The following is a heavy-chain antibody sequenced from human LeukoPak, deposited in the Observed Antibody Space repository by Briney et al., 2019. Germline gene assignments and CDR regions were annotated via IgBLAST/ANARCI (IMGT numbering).Heavy chain of an antibody. CDR2: INSDGSST. V-gene: IGHV3-74*01. CDR3: ARGYYGSGSYYNYLFDY. Sequence: GGSLRLSCAASGFIFSSYWMHWVRQAPGKGLVWVSRINSDGSSTSYADSVKGRFTISRDNAKNTLYLQMNSLRAEDTAVYYCARGYYGSGSYYNYLFDYWGQGTLVTVSS. CDR1: GFIFSSYW. D-gene: IGHD3-10*01. J-gene: IGHJ4*02.